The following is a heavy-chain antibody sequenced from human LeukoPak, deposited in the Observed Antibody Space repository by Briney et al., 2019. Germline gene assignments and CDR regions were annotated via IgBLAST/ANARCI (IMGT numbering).Heavy chain of an antibody. Sequence: GGSLRLSCAVSGFTLSSYWMSWVRQAPGKGLEWVANIKQDGSEKYYVDSVKGRFTISRDKAKNSLYLQMNSLRAEDTALYYCARVFGSIAAAGNNYWGQGTLVTVSS. J-gene: IGHJ4*02. D-gene: IGHD6-13*01. CDR3: ARVFGSIAAAGNNY. CDR2: IKQDGSEK. V-gene: IGHV3-7*03. CDR1: GFTLSSYW.